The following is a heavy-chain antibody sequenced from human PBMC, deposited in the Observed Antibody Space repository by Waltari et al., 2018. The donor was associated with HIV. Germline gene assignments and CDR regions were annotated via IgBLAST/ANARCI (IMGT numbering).Heavy chain of an antibody. CDR3: ASSRDGYNPGY. J-gene: IGHJ4*02. Sequence: QVQLPESGPGLVKPSETLSLTCPVSGGSISSYYWSWIRQPPGKGLEWIGYISYSGRTNYNPSLKSRVTISVDTSKNQFSLKLSSVTAADTAVYYCASSRDGYNPGYWGQGTLVTVSS. CDR1: GGSISSYY. CDR2: ISYSGRT. D-gene: IGHD5-12*01. V-gene: IGHV4-59*01.